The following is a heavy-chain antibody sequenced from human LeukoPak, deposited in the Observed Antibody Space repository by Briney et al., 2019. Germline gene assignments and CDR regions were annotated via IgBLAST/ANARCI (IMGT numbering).Heavy chain of an antibody. J-gene: IGHJ3*02. CDR2: IYYSGST. D-gene: IGHD2-2*01. V-gene: IGHV4-59*01. Sequence: SETLSLTCTVSGGSISSYYGSWLRESTGKGLEWMGYIYYSGSTNYNPSLKSRVTISVDTSKNQFSLKLSSVTAADTAVYYCARALVGAFDIWGQGTMVTVSS. CDR1: GGSISSYY. CDR3: ARALVGAFDI.